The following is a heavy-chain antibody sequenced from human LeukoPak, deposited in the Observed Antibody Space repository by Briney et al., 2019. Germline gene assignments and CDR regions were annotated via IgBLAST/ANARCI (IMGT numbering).Heavy chain of an antibody. Sequence: SETLSLTCTVSGGSISSCYWSWIRQPPGKGLEWIGYIYTSGSTNYNPSLKSRVTISVDTSKNQFSLKLSSVTAADTAVYYCARVEYSSGWYYYYYYMDVWGKGTTVTVSS. CDR3: ARVEYSSGWYYYYYYMDV. CDR2: IYTSGST. V-gene: IGHV4-4*09. J-gene: IGHJ6*03. CDR1: GGSISSCY. D-gene: IGHD6-19*01.